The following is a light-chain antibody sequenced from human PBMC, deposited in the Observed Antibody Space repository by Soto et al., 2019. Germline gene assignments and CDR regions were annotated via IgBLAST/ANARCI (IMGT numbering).Light chain of an antibody. J-gene: IGLJ1*01. Sequence: QSVLTQPPSVSAAPGQKVTVSCGLRGCNIGGNSVSWYQQLPGTAPKLLIYDDNKRPSGIPDRFSGSKSGTSATLGITGFQTGDEADYYCGSWDSSLSAYVFGTGTKVTVL. CDR1: GCNIGGNS. CDR2: DDN. CDR3: GSWDSSLSAYV. V-gene: IGLV1-51*01.